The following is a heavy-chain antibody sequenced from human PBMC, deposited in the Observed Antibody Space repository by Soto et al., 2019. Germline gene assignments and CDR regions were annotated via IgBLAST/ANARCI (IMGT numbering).Heavy chain of an antibody. J-gene: IGHJ4*02. CDR1: GFTFSSYA. D-gene: IGHD2-2*01. CDR3: AKERSQVPVGED. Sequence: EVQVLESGGDLVQPGGSLRLSCATSGFTFSSYAMSWVRQAPGKGLEWVSAINNSGGKTYYADSVKGRFTISRDNSKNTVFLQMNSRRAEDTAIYYCAKERSQVPVGEDWGQGTLVTVSS. CDR2: INNSGGKT. V-gene: IGHV3-23*01.